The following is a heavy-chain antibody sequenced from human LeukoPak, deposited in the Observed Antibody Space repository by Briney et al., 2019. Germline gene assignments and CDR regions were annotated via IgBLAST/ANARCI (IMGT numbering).Heavy chain of an antibody. CDR2: ISGYNGNT. CDR1: GYTFSSYG. CDR3: ARDVDSTMVLFDY. D-gene: IGHD4/OR15-4a*01. Sequence: ASVKVSCKASGYTFSSYGISWARQAPGQGLEWMGWISGYNGNTKYAQKVQDRVTMTTDTSTSTAYMELRSLRSDDTAVYYCARDVDSTMVLFDYWGQGTLVTVSS. V-gene: IGHV1-18*01. J-gene: IGHJ4*02.